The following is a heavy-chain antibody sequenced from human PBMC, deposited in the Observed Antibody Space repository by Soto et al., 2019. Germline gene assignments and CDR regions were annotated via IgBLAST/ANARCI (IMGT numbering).Heavy chain of an antibody. Sequence: GGSLRLSCAASGFSFSNYKMNWVRQAPGKGLEWVSYINTSSATIFYADSVRGRFTISRDDAKNSLYLEMSSLRAEDTAVYYCATELTAARYESWGQGTLVTVSS. J-gene: IGHJ4*02. CDR3: ATELTAARYES. V-gene: IGHV3-48*01. CDR1: GFSFSNYK. D-gene: IGHD2-2*01. CDR2: INTSSATI.